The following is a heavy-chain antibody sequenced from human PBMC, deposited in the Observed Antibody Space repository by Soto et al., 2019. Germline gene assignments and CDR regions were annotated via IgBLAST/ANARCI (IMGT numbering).Heavy chain of an antibody. CDR3: ARDLSSVEVYYDFWSGYNWFDP. Sequence: ASVKVSCKASGYTFTSYGISWVRQAPGQGLEWMGWNSAYNGNTNYAQKLQGRVTMTTDTSTITAYMELRSLISDETAVYYCARDLSSVEVYYDFWSGYNWFDPWGQGTLVTVSS. CDR1: GYTFTSYG. V-gene: IGHV1-18*01. J-gene: IGHJ5*02. CDR2: NSAYNGNT. D-gene: IGHD3-3*01.